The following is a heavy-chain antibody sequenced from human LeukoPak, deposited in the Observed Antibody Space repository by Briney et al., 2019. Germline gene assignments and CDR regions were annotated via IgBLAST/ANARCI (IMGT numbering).Heavy chain of an antibody. CDR2: INAGNGNT. CDR1: GGTFSSYA. V-gene: IGHV1-3*01. D-gene: IGHD6-19*01. Sequence: ASVNVSCKASGGTFSSYAISWVRQAPGQRLEWMGWINAGNGNTKYSQKFQGRVTITRDTSASTAYMELSSLRSEDTAVYYCARLMQQWLVLDYWGQGTLVTVSS. J-gene: IGHJ4*02. CDR3: ARLMQQWLVLDY.